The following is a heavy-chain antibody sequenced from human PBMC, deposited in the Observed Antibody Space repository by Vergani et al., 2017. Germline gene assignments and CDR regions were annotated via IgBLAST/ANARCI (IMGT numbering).Heavy chain of an antibody. CDR3: ARDPSRGYSDGDWFDP. CDR1: GYTFTGYY. J-gene: IGHJ5*02. Sequence: QVQLVQSGAEVKKPGASVKVSCKASGYTFTGYYMHWVRQAPGQGLEWMGWINPNSGGTNYAQKFQGRVTITADESTSTAYMELSSLRSEDTAVYYCARDPSRGYSDGDWFDPWGQGTLVTVSS. V-gene: IGHV1-2*02. CDR2: INPNSGGT. D-gene: IGHD5-12*01.